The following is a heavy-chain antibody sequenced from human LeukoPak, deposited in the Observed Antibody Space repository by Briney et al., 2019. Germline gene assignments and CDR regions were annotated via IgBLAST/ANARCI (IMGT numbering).Heavy chain of an antibody. CDR3: ARADHYVDTASPPDY. CDR2: IYYSGST. V-gene: IGHV4-61*08. CDR1: GGSISSGGYY. J-gene: IGHJ4*02. Sequence: SQTLSLTCTVSGGSISSGGYYWSWIRQPPGKGLEWIGYIYYSGSTNYNPSLKSRVTISVDTSKNQFSLKLSSVTAADTAVYYCARADHYVDTASPPDYWGQGTLVTVSS. D-gene: IGHD5-18*01.